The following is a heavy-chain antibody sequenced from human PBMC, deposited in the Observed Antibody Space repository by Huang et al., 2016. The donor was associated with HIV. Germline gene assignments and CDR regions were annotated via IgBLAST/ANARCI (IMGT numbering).Heavy chain of an antibody. CDR3: ARLPGSITMIRGVITDPY. D-gene: IGHD3-10*01. CDR2: IYYSGST. J-gene: IGHJ4*02. CDR1: GGSIRSDNYY. Sequence: QLQLQESGPGLVKPSETLSLTCTVPGGSIRSDNYYWGWIRQPPGKGLEWIGSIYYSGSTYYTPPLKRRVTITVDTSKNHFSLRRRSVTAADTAVYYCARLPGSITMIRGVITDPYWGQGTLVTVSS. V-gene: IGHV4-39*02.